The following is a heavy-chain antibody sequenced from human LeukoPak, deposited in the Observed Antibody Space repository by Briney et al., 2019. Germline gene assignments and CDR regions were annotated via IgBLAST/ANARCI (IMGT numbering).Heavy chain of an antibody. CDR1: GGSISSGSYY. CDR3: ARGIVVVAQLGYYYYYMDV. CDR2: IYNSGST. D-gene: IGHD2-15*01. V-gene: IGHV4-61*02. Sequence: TLSLTCTVSGGSISSGSYYWRSIRQPAGKGLEWIGRIYNSGSTNYHPSLKSRVTISVDTSKNQFSLKLSSVTAADTAVYYCARGIVVVAQLGYYYYYMDVWGKGTTVTISS. J-gene: IGHJ6*03.